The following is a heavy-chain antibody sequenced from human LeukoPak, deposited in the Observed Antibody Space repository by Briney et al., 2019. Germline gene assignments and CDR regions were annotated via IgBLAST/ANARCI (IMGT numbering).Heavy chain of an antibody. D-gene: IGHD3-16*02. Sequence: SETLSLTCTVSGGSISSYYWSWIRQPPGKGLEWIGYIYYSGSTNYNPSLKSRVTISVDTSKNQFSLKLSSVTAADTAVYYCARQNVDIPIQPLGQGTLVTVSS. CDR3: ARQNVDIPIQP. CDR1: GGSISSYY. J-gene: IGHJ1*01. CDR2: IYYSGST. V-gene: IGHV4-59*08.